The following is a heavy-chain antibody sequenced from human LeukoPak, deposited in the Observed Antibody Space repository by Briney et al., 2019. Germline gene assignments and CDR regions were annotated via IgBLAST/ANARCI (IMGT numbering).Heavy chain of an antibody. V-gene: IGHV3-23*01. D-gene: IGHD6-13*01. CDR2: ISGGGETT. CDR3: AKQLTAGGYYFDY. Sequence: GGSLRLSCAASGFTFSSYWMSWVRQAPGEGLEWVSGISGGGETTYYADSVKGRFTISRDNSKNTLYLQMNSLRAEDTAVYYCAKQLTAGGYYFDYWGQGTLVTVSS. CDR1: GFTFSSYW. J-gene: IGHJ4*02.